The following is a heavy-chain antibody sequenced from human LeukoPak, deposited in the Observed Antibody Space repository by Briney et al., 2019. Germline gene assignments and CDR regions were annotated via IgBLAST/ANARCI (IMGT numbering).Heavy chain of an antibody. J-gene: IGHJ3*02. V-gene: IGHV1-46*01. CDR2: INPSGGST. D-gene: IGHD2-21*02. Sequence: ASVKVSCKASGYTFTSYYMHWVRQAPGQGLEWMGIINPSGGSTNYAQKFQGRVTMTRDTSTSTAYMELSSLRSEDTAVYYCARDRQGGGDLGGSLDIWGKGTRVSVSS. CDR3: ARDRQGGGDLGGSLDI. CDR1: GYTFTSYY.